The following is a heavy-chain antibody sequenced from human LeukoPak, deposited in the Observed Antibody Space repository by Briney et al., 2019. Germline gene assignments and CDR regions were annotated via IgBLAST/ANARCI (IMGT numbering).Heavy chain of an antibody. Sequence: GESLEISCKGSGYSFTTYWIAWVRQMPGKGLEWMGIIYPGDSDTRYSPSFQGQVTISADKSISTAYLQWSSLKASDTAMYYCARPGRKYKEKNAFDIWGQGTMVTVSS. CDR3: ARPGRKYKEKNAFDI. J-gene: IGHJ3*02. CDR1: GYSFTTYW. V-gene: IGHV5-51*01. CDR2: IYPGDSDT. D-gene: IGHD1-14*01.